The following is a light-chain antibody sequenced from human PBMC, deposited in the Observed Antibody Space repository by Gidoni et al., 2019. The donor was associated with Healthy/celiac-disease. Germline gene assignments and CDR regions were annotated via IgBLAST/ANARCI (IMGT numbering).Light chain of an antibody. J-gene: IGKJ2*01. CDR1: QDIRNY. V-gene: IGKV1-33*01. CDR3: QQYDNLMYT. CDR2: DAS. Sequence: IPMPQSPSSLSASVGDRVTITCQASQDIRNYLNWYQQKPGKAPKLLIYDASNLETGVPARFSGSGSGTDFTFTISSLQPEDIATYYCQQYDNLMYTFGQGTKLEIK.